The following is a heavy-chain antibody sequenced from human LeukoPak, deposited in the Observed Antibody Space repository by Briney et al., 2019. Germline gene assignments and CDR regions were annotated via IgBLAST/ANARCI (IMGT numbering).Heavy chain of an antibody. V-gene: IGHV1-2*06. D-gene: IGHD2-15*01. CDR3: ARDFFHGHCSGLSCFLLDY. CDR1: GYTFTGYY. J-gene: IGHJ4*02. Sequence: ASVKVSCKASGYTFTGYYMHWVRQAPGQGLEWIGRINPNSGGTNYAQKFQGRVTMTRDTSISTAYMELSRLRSDDTAVYYCARDFFHGHCSGLSCFLLDYWGQGSLVTVSS. CDR2: INPNSGGT.